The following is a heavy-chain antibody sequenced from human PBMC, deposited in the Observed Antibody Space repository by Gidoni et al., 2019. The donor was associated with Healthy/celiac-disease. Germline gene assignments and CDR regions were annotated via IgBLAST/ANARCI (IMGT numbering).Heavy chain of an antibody. V-gene: IGHV4-31*03. Sequence: QVQLQESGPGLVKPSQTLSLTCTVSGGSISSGGYYWTWIRQHPGKGLEWIGYIYYSGSTYYNPSLKSRVTISVDTSKNQFSLKLSSVTAADTAVYYCARGDYDVLTGPKYNWFDPWGQGTLVTVSS. CDR2: IYYSGST. J-gene: IGHJ5*02. CDR1: GGSISSGGYY. CDR3: ARGDYDVLTGPKYNWFDP. D-gene: IGHD3-9*01.